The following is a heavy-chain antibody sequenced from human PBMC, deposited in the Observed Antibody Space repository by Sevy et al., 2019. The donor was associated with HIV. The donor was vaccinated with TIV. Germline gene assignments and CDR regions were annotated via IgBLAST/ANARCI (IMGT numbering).Heavy chain of an antibody. CDR3: AGDANYYDSSGKGEGAFDI. Sequence: ASVKVSCKASGGTFSSYAISWVRQAPGQGLEWMGGIIPIFGTANYAQKFQGRVTITADESTSTAYMELSSLSSEDTAVYYCAGDANYYDSSGKGEGAFDIWGQGTMVTVSS. D-gene: IGHD3-22*01. CDR2: IIPIFGTA. CDR1: GGTFSSYA. V-gene: IGHV1-69*13. J-gene: IGHJ3*02.